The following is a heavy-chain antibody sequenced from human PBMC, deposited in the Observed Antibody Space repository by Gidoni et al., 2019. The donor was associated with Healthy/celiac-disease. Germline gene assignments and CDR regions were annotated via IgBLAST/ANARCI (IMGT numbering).Heavy chain of an antibody. V-gene: IGHV3-33*01. D-gene: IGHD6-6*01. J-gene: IGHJ4*02. CDR3: ARAGYSSSSWGNFDY. CDR1: GFTFSSYG. Sequence: QVQLVESGGGVVQPGRSLRLSCAASGFTFSSYGMHWVRQAPGKGLEWVAVIWYDGSNKYYADSVKGRFTISRDNSKNTLYLQMNSLRAEDTAVYYCARAGYSSSSWGNFDYWGQGTLVTVSS. CDR2: IWYDGSNK.